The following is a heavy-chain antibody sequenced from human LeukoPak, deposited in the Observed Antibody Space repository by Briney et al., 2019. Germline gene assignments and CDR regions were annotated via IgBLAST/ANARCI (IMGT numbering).Heavy chain of an antibody. J-gene: IGHJ6*02. CDR1: GFTFSSYS. D-gene: IGHD2-2*01. Sequence: GGSLRLSWAASGFTFSSYSMNWARQAPGKGLEWVSSISSSSSYIYYADSVKGRFTISRDNAKNSLYLQMNSLRAEDTAVYYCARDPTSWDYYYGMDVWGQGTTVTVSS. CDR2: ISSSSSYI. CDR3: ARDPTSWDYYYGMDV. V-gene: IGHV3-21*01.